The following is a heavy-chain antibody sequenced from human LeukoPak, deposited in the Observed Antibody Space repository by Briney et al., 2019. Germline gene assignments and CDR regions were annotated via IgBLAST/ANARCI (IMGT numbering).Heavy chain of an antibody. CDR2: ISSSGSSV. V-gene: IGHV3-48*03. CDR1: GFTFSSFD. D-gene: IGHD5-12*01. Sequence: GGSLRLSCAASGFTFSSFDMNWIRQAPGKGLEWVSYISSSGSSVYYADSVKGRFTISRDNAKNSVYLQMSSLRAEDTAVYYCVRDLKATYWGQGTLVTVSS. J-gene: IGHJ4*02. CDR3: VRDLKATY.